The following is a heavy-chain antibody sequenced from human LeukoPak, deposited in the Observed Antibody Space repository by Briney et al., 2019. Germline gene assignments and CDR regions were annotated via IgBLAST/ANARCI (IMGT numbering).Heavy chain of an antibody. CDR1: GGSISSYY. D-gene: IGHD3-3*01. CDR2: IYTSGST. CDR3: AKDGRSGRNYFDY. J-gene: IGHJ4*02. Sequence: KPSETLSLTCTVSGGSISSYYWSWIRQPPGKGLEWIGYIYTSGSTNYNPSLKSRVTISVDTSKNQFSLKLSSVTAADTAVYYCAKDGRSGRNYFDYWGQGTLVTVSS. V-gene: IGHV4-4*09.